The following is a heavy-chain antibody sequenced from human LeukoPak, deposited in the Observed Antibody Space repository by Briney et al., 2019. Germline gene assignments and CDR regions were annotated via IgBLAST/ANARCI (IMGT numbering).Heavy chain of an antibody. CDR3: ARVGRRVATTDY. CDR2: INPNSGGT. J-gene: IGHJ4*02. CDR1: GYTFTSYG. V-gene: IGHV1-2*02. Sequence: ASVKVSCKASGYTFTSYGISWVRQAPGRGLEWMGWINPNSGGTNYAQKFQGRVTMTRDTSISTAYMELSRLRSDDTAVYYCARVGRRVATTDYWGQGTLVTVSS. D-gene: IGHD5-12*01.